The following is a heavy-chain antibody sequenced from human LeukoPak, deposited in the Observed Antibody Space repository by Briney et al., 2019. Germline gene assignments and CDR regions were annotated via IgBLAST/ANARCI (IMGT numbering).Heavy chain of an antibody. CDR3: ASGITMVRGVINPSAG. V-gene: IGHV3-21*05. J-gene: IGHJ4*02. CDR2: ISGGTFST. Sequence: NPGGSLRLSCAASGFTFSSFDMNWVRQAPGKGLEWVPYISGGTFSTYYADSVKGRFTISRDNAKNSLYLQMNSLRAEDTAVYYCASGITMVRGVINPSAGWGQGTLVTVSS. D-gene: IGHD3-10*01. CDR1: GFTFSSFD.